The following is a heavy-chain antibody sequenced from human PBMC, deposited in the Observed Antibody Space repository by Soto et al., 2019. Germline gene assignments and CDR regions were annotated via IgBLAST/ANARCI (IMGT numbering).Heavy chain of an antibody. J-gene: IGHJ4*02. CDR3: ARLRRGTTIDS. CDR1: GGSISSYY. CDR2: IYYSGST. D-gene: IGHD4-17*01. Sequence: SETLSLTCTVSGGSISSYYWSWIRQPPGKGLEWIGYIYYSGSTNYNPSLKSRVTISVDTSKNQFSLKLSSVTAADTAVYYCARLRRGTTIDSWGQGTLVTVSS. V-gene: IGHV4-59*08.